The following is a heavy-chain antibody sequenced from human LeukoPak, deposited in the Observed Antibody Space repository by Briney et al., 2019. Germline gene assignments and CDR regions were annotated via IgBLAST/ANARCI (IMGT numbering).Heavy chain of an antibody. J-gene: IGHJ4*02. CDR1: GFTFSSFA. CDR3: AKTGGIAAAGY. Sequence: GGSLRLSCAASGFTFSSFAMSWVRQAPGKGLEWVSAIRGSGGSTYYADSVKGRFTISRDNSKNTPYLQMNSLRAEDTAVYYCAKTGGIAAAGYWGQGTLVTVSS. V-gene: IGHV3-23*01. CDR2: IRGSGGST. D-gene: IGHD6-13*01.